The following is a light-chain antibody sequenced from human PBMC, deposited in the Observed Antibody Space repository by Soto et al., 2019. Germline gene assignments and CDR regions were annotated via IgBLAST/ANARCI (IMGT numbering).Light chain of an antibody. CDR3: QSYDTSPSGYG. CDR1: SSNSGAGYD. V-gene: IGLV1-40*01. J-gene: IGLJ1*01. Sequence: QSVLTRPPSASGAPGQRVTSACTGSSSNSGAGYDVHWYQQIPGTAPKLLIYANKDRPAGVPDRFSASKSGTSASLAITGLQAEDEADYYCQSYDTSPSGYGFGTGTKVTVL. CDR2: ANK.